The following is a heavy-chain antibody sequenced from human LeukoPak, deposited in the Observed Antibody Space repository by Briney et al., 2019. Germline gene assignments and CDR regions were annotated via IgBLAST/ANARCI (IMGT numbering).Heavy chain of an antibody. CDR3: ARSSSSSWLTFDH. CDR2: ISSRCSTI. D-gene: IGHD6-13*01. V-gene: IGHV3-48*03. Sequence: GGSLRLSCAASGFTFSSYEMNWVRQAPGKGLVWVSYISSRCSTIYYAESVKGRFTISRDNPKNSLYLQMNSLRVEDTAVYYCARSSSSSWLTFDHWGQGTLVTVSS. CDR1: GFTFSSYE. J-gene: IGHJ4*02.